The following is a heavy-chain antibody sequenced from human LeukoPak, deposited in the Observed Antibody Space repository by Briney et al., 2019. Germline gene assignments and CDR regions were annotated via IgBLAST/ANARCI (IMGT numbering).Heavy chain of an antibody. CDR2: IYYSGTT. V-gene: IGHV4-39*07. CDR3: ARRFGWLQLPWDY. CDR1: GASISTIISY. Sequence: PSETLSLTCTVSGASISTIISYWGWIRQTPGKGLEWIGSIYYSGTTYYNPSLKSRVTISVDASKNQFSLKLSSVTAADTAVYYCARRFGWLQLPWDYWGQGTLVTVSS. D-gene: IGHD5-24*01. J-gene: IGHJ4*02.